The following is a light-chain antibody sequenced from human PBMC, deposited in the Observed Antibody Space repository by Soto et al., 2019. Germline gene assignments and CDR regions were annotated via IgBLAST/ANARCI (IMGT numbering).Light chain of an antibody. Sequence: QSVLTQPPSVSGAPGQRVTISCTGSSSNIGAGYDVHWYQQLPGTAPKLLIYGNSNRPSGVPDRFSGSKSGTSASLAITGRQAEDEAAYYCQSYDGSMSAVVFGGGTKVTVL. J-gene: IGLJ2*01. CDR1: SSNIGAGYD. CDR2: GNS. V-gene: IGLV1-40*01. CDR3: QSYDGSMSAVV.